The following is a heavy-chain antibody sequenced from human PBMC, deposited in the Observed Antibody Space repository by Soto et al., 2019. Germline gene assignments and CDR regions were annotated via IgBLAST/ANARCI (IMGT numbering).Heavy chain of an antibody. CDR2: TSAYNGNT. CDR3: ARDHSYYYDSSGSVGDY. J-gene: IGHJ4*02. V-gene: IGHV1-18*01. Sequence: SSVKVSCTASGYTFTSYGISWVRQAPGQGLEWMGWTSAYNGNTNYAQKLQGRVTMTTDTSTSTAYMELRSLRSDDTAVYCCARDHSYYYDSSGSVGDYWGQGTLVTVSS. D-gene: IGHD3-22*01. CDR1: GYTFTSYG.